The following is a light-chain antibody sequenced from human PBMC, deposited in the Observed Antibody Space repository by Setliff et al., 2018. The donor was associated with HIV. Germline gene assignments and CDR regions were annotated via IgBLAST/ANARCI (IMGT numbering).Light chain of an antibody. Sequence: SALTQPPSASGTPGQRVTISCSGSSSNIGSNIVNWYQQLPGTAPKLLIYRNNQRPSGVPDRFSGSKSGTSASLAISGLQSEDEADYYCAAWDDTLNVVFGGGTKVTVL. V-gene: IGLV1-44*01. CDR2: RNN. CDR1: SSNIGSNI. J-gene: IGLJ2*01. CDR3: AAWDDTLNVV.